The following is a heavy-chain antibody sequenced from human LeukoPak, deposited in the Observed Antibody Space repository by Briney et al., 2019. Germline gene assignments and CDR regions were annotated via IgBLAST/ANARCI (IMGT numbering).Heavy chain of an antibody. D-gene: IGHD6-13*01. CDR1: SGSITNYY. Sequence: SETLSLTCTVSSGSITNYYWSWIRQPPGKGLEWIGFIYYSGNTNYNPSLKSRVTISVDTSKNQFSLKLSSVTAADTAVYYCARGYSSSWYFNWFDPWGQGTLVTVSS. CDR3: ARGYSSSWYFNWFDP. CDR2: IYYSGNT. J-gene: IGHJ5*02. V-gene: IGHV4-59*08.